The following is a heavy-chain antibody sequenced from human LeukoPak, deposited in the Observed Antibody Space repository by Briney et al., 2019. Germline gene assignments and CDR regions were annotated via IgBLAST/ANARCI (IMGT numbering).Heavy chain of an antibody. CDR3: ARVVNWFDP. Sequence: SETLSLTCSVSDGSISSSNFYWGWIRQPPGKGLEWIANIYYSGSTYYNPSLKSRVTISLDTSKNQFSLKLSSVTAADTAVYYCARVVNWFDPWGQGTLVTVSS. CDR2: IYYSGST. CDR1: DGSISSSNFY. J-gene: IGHJ5*02. V-gene: IGHV4-39*07.